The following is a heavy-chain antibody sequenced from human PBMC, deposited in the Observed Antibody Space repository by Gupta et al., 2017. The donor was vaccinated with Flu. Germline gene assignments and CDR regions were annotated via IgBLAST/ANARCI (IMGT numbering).Heavy chain of an antibody. J-gene: IGHJ4*02. V-gene: IGHV4-34*01. CDR2: INDSGST. D-gene: IGHD3-3*01. CDR1: GGSFSGYY. CDR3: ARGESNVGNDYYSIDY. Sequence: QVQLQQWGAGLLKPSETLSLTCAVYGGSFSGYYWSWIRQPPGKGLEWVGEINDSGSTNYNPSRKRRVTISVDTSKSQVYLKLNSVKEAEQAVYYCARGESNVGNDYYSIDYWGQGTLVTVS.